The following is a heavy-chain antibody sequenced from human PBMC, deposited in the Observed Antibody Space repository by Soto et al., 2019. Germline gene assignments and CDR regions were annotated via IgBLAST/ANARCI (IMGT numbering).Heavy chain of an antibody. J-gene: IGHJ2*01. CDR1: GGSFSGYY. CDR3: ARDSAYYDSSGYSLRHFDL. CDR2: INHSGST. V-gene: IGHV4-34*01. Sequence: QVQLQQWGAGLLKPSETLSLTCAVYGGSFSGYYWSWIRQPPGKGLEWIGEINHSGSTNYNPSLKSRVTISADTSKNQFSLKLSSVTAADTAVYYCARDSAYYDSSGYSLRHFDLWGRGTLVTVSS. D-gene: IGHD3-22*01.